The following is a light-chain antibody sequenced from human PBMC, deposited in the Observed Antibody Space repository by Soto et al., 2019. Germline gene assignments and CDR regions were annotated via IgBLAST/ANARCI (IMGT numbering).Light chain of an antibody. CDR1: SSDIGTYDY. V-gene: IGLV2-14*01. Sequence: QSVLTQPASVSGSPGQSITISCTGTSSDIGTYDYVSWYQQHPGKAPKLMIYEVSNRPSGVSNRFSGSKSGNTASLTISGLQAADEADYYCSSYTNINTLMFGGGTQLTVL. J-gene: IGLJ3*02. CDR2: EVS. CDR3: SSYTNINTLM.